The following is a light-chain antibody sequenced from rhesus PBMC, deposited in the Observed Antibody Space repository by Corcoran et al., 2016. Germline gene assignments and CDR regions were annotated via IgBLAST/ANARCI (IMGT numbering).Light chain of an antibody. V-gene: IGKV1-22*01. Sequence: DIQMTQSPSSLSASVGDTVTITCRASQTISSWVDWYQKKPGKAPKLLISKASTLQSGVPSRFIGGGSGTEFTLSIRSLQPEDPATYYCLQYKDTPWTFGQGTKVEI. CDR3: LQYKDTPWT. CDR1: QTISSW. CDR2: KAS. J-gene: IGKJ1*01.